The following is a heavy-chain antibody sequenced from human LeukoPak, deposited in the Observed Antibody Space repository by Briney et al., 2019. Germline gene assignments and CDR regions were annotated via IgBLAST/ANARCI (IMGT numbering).Heavy chain of an antibody. Sequence: PSETLSLTCAVSGGSISSSNWWSWVRQPPGKGLEWIGEIYHRGSTNYNPSLKSRVTISVDKSKNQFSLKLSSVTAADTAVYYCARDFGGVDAFDIWGQGTMVTVSS. D-gene: IGHD2-8*01. V-gene: IGHV4-4*02. CDR2: IYHRGST. CDR3: ARDFGGVDAFDI. J-gene: IGHJ3*02. CDR1: GGSISSSNW.